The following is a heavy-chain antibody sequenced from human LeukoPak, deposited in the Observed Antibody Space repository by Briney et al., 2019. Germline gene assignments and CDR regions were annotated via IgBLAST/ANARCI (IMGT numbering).Heavy chain of an antibody. CDR1: GFTFSSYW. J-gene: IGHJ6*03. Sequence: GGSLRLSCAASGFTFSSYWMHWVRQAPGKGLVWVSRINSDGSSTSYADSVKGRFTISRDNAKNTLYLQMNSLRAEDTAVYYCARDRGGGYYYYYYYMDVWGKGTTVTVSS. V-gene: IGHV3-74*01. D-gene: IGHD3-10*01. CDR2: INSDGSST. CDR3: ARDRGGGYYYYYYYMDV.